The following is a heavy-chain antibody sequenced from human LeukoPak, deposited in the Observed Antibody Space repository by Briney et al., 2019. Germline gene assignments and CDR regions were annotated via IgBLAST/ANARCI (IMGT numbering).Heavy chain of an antibody. CDR2: IYYSGST. J-gene: IGHJ4*02. Sequence: PSETLSLTCTVSGGSISSYYWSWIRQPPGKGLEWIGYIYYSGSTNYNPSLKSRVTISVDTSKNQFSLKLSSVAAADTAVYYCARHYYDILTGYYNLDYWGQGTLVTVSS. D-gene: IGHD3-9*01. CDR1: GGSISSYY. CDR3: ARHYYDILTGYYNLDY. V-gene: IGHV4-59*08.